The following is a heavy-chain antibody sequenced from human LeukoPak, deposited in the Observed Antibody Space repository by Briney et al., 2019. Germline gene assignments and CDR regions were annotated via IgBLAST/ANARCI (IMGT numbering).Heavy chain of an antibody. CDR2: IKKDGSEK. Sequence: GGSLRLSCAASGLTLCSSWMSWVRQAPGKGLEWVANIKKDGSEKYYVDSVKGRFTISRDNAKNSSYLQMNSLRADDTAVYHCARQETSSYNGAFDIWGQGTMVTVSS. V-gene: IGHV3-7*01. D-gene: IGHD1-26*01. CDR3: ARQETSSYNGAFDI. J-gene: IGHJ3*02. CDR1: GLTLCSSW.